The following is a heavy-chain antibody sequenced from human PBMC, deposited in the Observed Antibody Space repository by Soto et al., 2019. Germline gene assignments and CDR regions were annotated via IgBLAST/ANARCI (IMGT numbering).Heavy chain of an antibody. CDR2: ISDSGDST. CDR3: AKDTRRMVGVMAV. CDR1: EFTFSISA. J-gene: IGHJ6*04. D-gene: IGHD2-15*01. V-gene: IGHV3-23*01. Sequence: GSLRLSCAASEFTFSISAIGWVRQAPGKGLEWVSVISDSGDSTHYADSVKGRFTVSRDNSKNTLYLRMNSLRAEDTAGSYCAKDTRRMVGVMAVRGKGTT.